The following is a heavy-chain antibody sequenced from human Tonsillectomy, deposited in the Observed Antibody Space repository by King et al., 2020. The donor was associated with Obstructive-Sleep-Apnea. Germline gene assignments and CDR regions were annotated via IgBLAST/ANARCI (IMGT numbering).Heavy chain of an antibody. J-gene: IGHJ4*02. Sequence: VQLEESGGGVVQPGRSLRLSCAASGFTFRSYAMHWVRQAPGKGLEWVAVISYDGSTKYFADSVKGRFTISRDNSRNTLYLQMNSLRPEDTAVYYCARDPDTAMVDEGYYFDYWGQGTLVTVSS. CDR1: GFTFRSYA. CDR3: ARDPDTAMVDEGYYFDY. D-gene: IGHD5-18*01. V-gene: IGHV3-30*04. CDR2: ISYDGSTK.